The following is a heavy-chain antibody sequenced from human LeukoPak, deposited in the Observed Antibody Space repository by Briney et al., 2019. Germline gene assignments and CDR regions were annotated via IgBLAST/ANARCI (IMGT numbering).Heavy chain of an antibody. CDR3: AGGYCSGGSCYWFNP. J-gene: IGHJ5*02. D-gene: IGHD2-15*01. CDR2: IYPGDSDT. CDR1: GYSFTSYW. Sequence: GESLKISCKGSGYSFTSYWIGWVRQMPGKSPEWMGIIYPGDSDTRYSPSFQGQVTISADKSISTAYLQWSSLKASDTAMYYCAGGYCSGGSCYWFNPWGQGTLVTVSS. V-gene: IGHV5-51*01.